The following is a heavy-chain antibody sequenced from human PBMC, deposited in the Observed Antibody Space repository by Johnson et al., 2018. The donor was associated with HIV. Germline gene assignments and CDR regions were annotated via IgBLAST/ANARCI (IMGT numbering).Heavy chain of an antibody. D-gene: IGHD2-15*01. CDR3: AKEEDIWRLGLYRAFDI. CDR1: GLTFSSYG. CDR2: IHYDGSNK. J-gene: IGHJ3*02. Sequence: QVQLVESGGGLVQPGGSLRLSCAAPGLTFSSYGMHWVRQAPGKGLEWVAFIHYDGSNKYYADSVKGRFPISRDNSKNTLYLQMNSLRAEDTAVYYCAKEEDIWRLGLYRAFDIWGQGTMVTVSS. V-gene: IGHV3-30*02.